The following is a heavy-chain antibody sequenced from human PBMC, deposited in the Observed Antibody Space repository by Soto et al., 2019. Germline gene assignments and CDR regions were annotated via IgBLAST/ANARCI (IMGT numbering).Heavy chain of an antibody. Sequence: GGSLRLSCAASGFTFSSYAMSWVRQAPGKGLEWVSAISGSGGSTYYADSVKGRFTISRDNSKNTLYLQMNSLRAEDTAVYYCAKFKYSGSYYKMSWFDPWGQGTLVTVSS. D-gene: IGHD3-10*01. CDR3: AKFKYSGSYYKMSWFDP. V-gene: IGHV3-23*01. CDR1: GFTFSSYA. CDR2: ISGSGGST. J-gene: IGHJ5*02.